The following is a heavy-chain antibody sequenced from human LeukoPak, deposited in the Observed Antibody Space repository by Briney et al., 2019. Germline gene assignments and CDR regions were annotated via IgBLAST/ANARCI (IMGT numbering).Heavy chain of an antibody. CDR1: GYTFTSYG. CDR2: IGAYNGNT. J-gene: IGHJ6*02. D-gene: IGHD2-2*03. CDR3: ARVEGLDIVVVPAAYNYGMDV. Sequence: ASVKVSCKASGYTFTSYGISWVRQAPGQELEWMGWIGAYNGNTNYAQKLQGRVTMTTDTSTSTAYMELRSLRSDDTAVYYCARVEGLDIVVVPAAYNYGMDVWGQGTTVTVSS. V-gene: IGHV1-18*01.